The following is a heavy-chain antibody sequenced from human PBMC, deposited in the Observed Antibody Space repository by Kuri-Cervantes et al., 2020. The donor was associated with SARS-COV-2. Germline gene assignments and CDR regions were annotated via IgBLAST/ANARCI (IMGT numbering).Heavy chain of an antibody. Sequence: GSLRLSCAVYGGSFSGYYWSWIRQPPGKGLEWIGEINHSGSTNHNPSLKSRVTISVDTSKNQFSLKLSSVTAADTAVYYCARGLDFWSGHPSYYYYGMDVWGQGTTVTVSS. J-gene: IGHJ6*02. V-gene: IGHV4-34*01. CDR3: ARGLDFWSGHPSYYYYGMDV. CDR2: INHSGST. D-gene: IGHD3-3*01. CDR1: GGSFSGYY.